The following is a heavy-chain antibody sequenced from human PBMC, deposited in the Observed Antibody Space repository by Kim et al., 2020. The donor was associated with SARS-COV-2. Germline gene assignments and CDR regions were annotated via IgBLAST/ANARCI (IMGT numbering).Heavy chain of an antibody. J-gene: IGHJ4*02. Sequence: AEPVKGRFTISRDKSKNTLYLQMNSLRAEDTAVYYWAKSKSGSYYSSFDYWGQGTLVTVSS. D-gene: IGHD3-10*01. CDR3: AKSKSGSYYSSFDY. V-gene: IGHV3-30*02.